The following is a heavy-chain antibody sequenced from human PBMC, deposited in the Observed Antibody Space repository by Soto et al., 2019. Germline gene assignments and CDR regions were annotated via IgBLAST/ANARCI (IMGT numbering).Heavy chain of an antibody. V-gene: IGHV3-53*01. CDR3: ARDRSKFSYNYPYYYAMDA. J-gene: IGHJ6*02. CDR2: LYSSGTT. D-gene: IGHD5-18*01. Sequence: GGSLRLSCAASGFTFSSYGMHWVRQAPGKGLEWVSILYSSGTTYYADSVRGRFTVSRDDSKNTLFLQMNSLRADDTAVYYCARDRSKFSYNYPYYYAMDAWGQGTTVTVSS. CDR1: GFTFSSYG.